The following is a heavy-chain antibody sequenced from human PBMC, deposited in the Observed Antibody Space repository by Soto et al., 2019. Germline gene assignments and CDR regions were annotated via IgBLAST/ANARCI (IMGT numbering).Heavy chain of an antibody. V-gene: IGHV4-61*01. CDR2: IYYSGST. CDR1: GGSVSSGSYY. D-gene: IGHD3-22*01. Sequence: SETLSLTCTVSGGSVSSGSYYWSWIRQPPGKGLEWIGYIYYSGSTNYNPSLKSRVTISVDTSKNQFSLKLSSVTAADTAVYYCARVSYYYDSSGYYYWYFDLWGRGTLVTVSS. J-gene: IGHJ2*01. CDR3: ARVSYYYDSSGYYYWYFDL.